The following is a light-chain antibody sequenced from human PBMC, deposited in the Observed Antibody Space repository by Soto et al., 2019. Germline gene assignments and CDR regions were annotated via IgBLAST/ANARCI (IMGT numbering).Light chain of an antibody. V-gene: IGLV1-40*01. CDR3: QSYDSSLSAYV. Sequence: QSVLTQPPSVSGAPGQRVTISCTGSSSNIGAGYDVHWYQQLPGTAPKFLIYGNSYQPSGVPERFSGSKSGTSASLAITGLQAEDEADYYCQSYDSSLSAYVFGPGTKVTVL. J-gene: IGLJ1*01. CDR1: SSNIGAGYD. CDR2: GNS.